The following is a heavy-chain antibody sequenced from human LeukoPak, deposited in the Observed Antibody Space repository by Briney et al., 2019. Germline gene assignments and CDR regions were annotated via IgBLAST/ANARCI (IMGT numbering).Heavy chain of an antibody. D-gene: IGHD3-22*01. J-gene: IGHJ4*02. Sequence: PGGSLSLSCAASGFTFSSYAMSWVRQAPGKGLEWVSTIGDNTYYADSVKGRFTISRDNSKNTLYLQMNSLRAEDTAVYYCAKAYYDFTRGFDYWGQGTLVTVSS. V-gene: IGHV3-23*01. CDR3: AKAYYDFTRGFDY. CDR1: GFTFSSYA. CDR2: IGDNT.